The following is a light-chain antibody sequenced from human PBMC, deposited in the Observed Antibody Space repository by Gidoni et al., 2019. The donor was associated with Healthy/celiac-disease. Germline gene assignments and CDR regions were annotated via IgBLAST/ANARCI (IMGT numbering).Light chain of an antibody. V-gene: IGKV4-1*01. CDR2: WAS. J-gene: IGKJ2*01. Sequence: DIVMTQSPASLAVSLGERSTINCKSSQSVLYCSNNKNYLAWYQQKPGQPPKLLIYWASTRESGVPDRFSGSGSGTDFTLTISSLQAEDVAVYYCQQYYRTPRTFXXXTKLEIK. CDR1: QSVLYCSNNKNY. CDR3: QQYYRTPRT.